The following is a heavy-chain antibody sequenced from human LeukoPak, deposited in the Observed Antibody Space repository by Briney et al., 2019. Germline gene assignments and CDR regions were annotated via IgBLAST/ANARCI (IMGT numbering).Heavy chain of an antibody. Sequence: SETLSLTCAVYGGSFSGYYWSWIRQPPGKGLEWIGEINHSGSTNYNPFLKSRVTISVDTSKNQFSLKLSSVTAADTAVYYCARGSSHDYGDYGWFDPWGQGTLVTVSS. CDR2: INHSGST. D-gene: IGHD4-17*01. CDR3: ARGSSHDYGDYGWFDP. J-gene: IGHJ5*02. CDR1: GGSFSGYY. V-gene: IGHV4-34*01.